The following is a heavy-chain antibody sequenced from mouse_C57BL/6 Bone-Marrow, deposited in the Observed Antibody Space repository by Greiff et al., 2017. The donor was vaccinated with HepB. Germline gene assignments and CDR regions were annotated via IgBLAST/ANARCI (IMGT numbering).Heavy chain of an antibody. CDR3: TRRNFPIYYYSYYAMDY. Sequence: EVKLVESGGGLVQPGGSMKLSCAASGFTFSDAWMDWVRQSPEKGLEWVAEIRNKANNHATYYAESVKGRFTISRDDSKSSVYLQMNSLRAEDTGIYYCTRRNFPIYYYSYYAMDYWGQGTSVTVSS. D-gene: IGHD1-1*01. CDR1: GFTFSDAW. V-gene: IGHV6-6*01. J-gene: IGHJ4*01. CDR2: IRNKANNHAT.